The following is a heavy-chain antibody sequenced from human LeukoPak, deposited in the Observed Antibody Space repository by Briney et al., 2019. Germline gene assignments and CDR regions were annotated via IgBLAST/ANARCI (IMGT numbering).Heavy chain of an antibody. D-gene: IGHD1-26*01. CDR1: GGTFRSNA. CDR2: FDPEDGET. V-gene: IGHV1-24*01. CDR3: ATDRGEWELPLWHY. Sequence: GASVKVSCKASGGTFRSNAISWVRQAPGKGLEWMGGFDPEDGETIYAQKFQGRVTMTEDTSTDTAYMELSSLRSEDTAVYYCATDRGEWELPLWHYWGQGTLVTVSS. J-gene: IGHJ4*02.